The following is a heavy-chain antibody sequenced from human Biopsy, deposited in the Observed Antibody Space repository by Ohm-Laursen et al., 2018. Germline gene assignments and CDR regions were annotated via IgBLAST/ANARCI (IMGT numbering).Heavy chain of an antibody. J-gene: IGHJ4*02. CDR1: GFTLSSYS. V-gene: IGHV3-21*01. D-gene: IGHD3-10*02. CDR3: ARYVNWVPADN. CDR2: ISSSSDNI. Sequence: GSLRLSCTATGFTLSSYSMNWVRQTPGKGLEWVSTISSSSDNIYYVDSVKGRFTISRDNAKNSLYLQMNSLRAEDTAVYYCARYVNWVPADNWGQGTLVTVSS.